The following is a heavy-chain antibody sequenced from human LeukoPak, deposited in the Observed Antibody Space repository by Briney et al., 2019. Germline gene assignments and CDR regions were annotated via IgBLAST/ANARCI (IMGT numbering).Heavy chain of an antibody. CDR3: ARSSYRDKSSGWYYFDY. CDR2: SYYSGST. Sequence: SQTLSLACTVSGGSISSGDYYWSWIRQPPGKGLEWIEYSYYSGSTYYNPSLKSRVTISVDTSKNQFSLKLSSVTAADTAVYYCARSSYRDKSSGWYYFDYWGQGTLVTVSS. V-gene: IGHV4-30-4*08. CDR1: GGSISSGDYY. D-gene: IGHD6-19*01. J-gene: IGHJ4*02.